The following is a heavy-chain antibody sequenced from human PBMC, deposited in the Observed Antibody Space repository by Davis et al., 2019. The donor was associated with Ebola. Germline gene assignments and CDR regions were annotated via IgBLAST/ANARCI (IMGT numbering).Heavy chain of an antibody. V-gene: IGHV1-2*06. CDR3: ARGEYEDTLMTTSAFDI. CDR1: GYTFTGYY. D-gene: IGHD3-16*01. CDR2: INPNSGGT. Sequence: AASVKVSCKASGYTFTGYYMHWVRQAPGQGLEWMGRINPNSGGTNYAQKFQGRVTMTRDTSISTAYMELSRLRSDDTAVYYCARGEYEDTLMTTSAFDIWGQGTMVTVSS. J-gene: IGHJ3*02.